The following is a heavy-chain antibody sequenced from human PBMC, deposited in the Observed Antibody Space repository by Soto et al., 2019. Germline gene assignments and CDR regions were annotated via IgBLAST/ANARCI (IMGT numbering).Heavy chain of an antibody. Sequence: PSETLSLTCPVSGGSISSGGYYWSWIRQHPGKGLEWIGYIYYSGSTYYNPSLKSRVTISVDTSKNQFSLKLSSVTAADTAVYYCAREDYRKLYNWFDPWGQGTLVTVSS. D-gene: IGHD4-4*01. CDR1: GGSISSGGYY. V-gene: IGHV4-31*03. J-gene: IGHJ5*02. CDR3: AREDYRKLYNWFDP. CDR2: IYYSGST.